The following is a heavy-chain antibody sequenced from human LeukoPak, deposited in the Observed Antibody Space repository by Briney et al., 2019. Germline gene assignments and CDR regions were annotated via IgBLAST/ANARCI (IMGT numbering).Heavy chain of an antibody. V-gene: IGHV4-59*08. D-gene: IGHD5-24*01. CDR3: ARARWLKDAFDI. CDR2: IYYSGST. J-gene: IGHJ3*02. CDR1: GGSISSYY. Sequence: KASETLSLTCTVSGGSISSYYWSWIRQPPGKGLEWIGYIYYSGSTNYNPSLKSRVTISVDTSKNQFSLKLRSVTAADTAVYYCARARWLKDAFDIWGPGTMVTVSS.